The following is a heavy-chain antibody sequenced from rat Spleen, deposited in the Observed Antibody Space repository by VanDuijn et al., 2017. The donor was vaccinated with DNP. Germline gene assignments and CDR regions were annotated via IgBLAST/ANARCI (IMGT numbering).Heavy chain of an antibody. CDR1: GFTFSSYW. Sequence: EVQLVETGGGLVQPGRSLKLSCVASGFTFSSYWMYWIRQAPGKGLEWFASINPGGGRTYYLDSVKGRFTISRNNAEYPVYLQMNSLRSEDTTTYLCAKEGIEVTFADWGQGTLVTVSS. CDR3: AKEGIEVTFAD. CDR2: INPGGGRT. V-gene: IGHV5-58*01. J-gene: IGHJ3*01.